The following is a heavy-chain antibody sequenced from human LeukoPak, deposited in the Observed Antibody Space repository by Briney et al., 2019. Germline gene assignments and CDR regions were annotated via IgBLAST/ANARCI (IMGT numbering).Heavy chain of an antibody. CDR3: ARVLSCSSTTCQDYYYYGMDV. Sequence: GESLKISCKGSGYSFTSCWIGWVRQMPGKGLEWMGIIYPGDSDTRYSPSFQGQVTISADKSISTAYLQWSSLKASDTAMYYCARVLSCSSTTCQDYYYYGMDVWGQGTTVTVSS. D-gene: IGHD2-2*01. CDR1: GYSFTSCW. V-gene: IGHV5-51*01. CDR2: IYPGDSDT. J-gene: IGHJ6*02.